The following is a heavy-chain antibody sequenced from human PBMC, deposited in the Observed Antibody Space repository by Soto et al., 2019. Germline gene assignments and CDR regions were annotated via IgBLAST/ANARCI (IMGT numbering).Heavy chain of an antibody. CDR3: ARDFDVNTALDYWYFDL. Sequence: QVHLQESGPGVVKASETLSLTCSLSGGSTSGKYWSWIRQSAGKGLEWIGRIYSSARTPYNPSLGSRVSMSVAQTSFSLRLTSVTAADTAIYYCARDFDVNTALDYWYFDLWGRGTQVSVSS. J-gene: IGHJ2*01. V-gene: IGHV4-4*07. CDR1: GGSTSGKY. CDR2: IYSSART. D-gene: IGHD3-9*01.